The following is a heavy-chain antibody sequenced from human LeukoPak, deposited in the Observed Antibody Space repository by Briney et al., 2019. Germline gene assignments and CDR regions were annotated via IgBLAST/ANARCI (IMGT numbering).Heavy chain of an antibody. D-gene: IGHD3-22*01. V-gene: IGHV3-74*01. CDR2: INSDGSHT. J-gene: IGHJ4*02. Sequence: GGSLRLSCAATGFNFSSHWMHRVRQPPGKGLVWVSRINSDGSHTTYANSMKGRFTISRDNAKNTLYLQMNSLKAEDTPVYYCVRASGPDSSGYVEIDFWGQGTLVTVSS. CDR1: GFNFSSHW. CDR3: VRASGPDSSGYVEIDF.